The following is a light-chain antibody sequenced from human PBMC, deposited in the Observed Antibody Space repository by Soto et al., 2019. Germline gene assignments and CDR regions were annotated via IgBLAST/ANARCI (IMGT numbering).Light chain of an antibody. Sequence: QPVLTQPPSASGTPGQRVSISCSGGSSNIVRNYVFWYQQLPGTAPKLLIYSNNKRPSGVPDRFSGSTSGTSASLAIRGLRSEDEADYYCAAWDDSLSGYVFGPGTKLTVL. CDR2: SNN. CDR1: SSNIVRNY. V-gene: IGLV1-47*02. CDR3: AAWDDSLSGYV. J-gene: IGLJ1*01.